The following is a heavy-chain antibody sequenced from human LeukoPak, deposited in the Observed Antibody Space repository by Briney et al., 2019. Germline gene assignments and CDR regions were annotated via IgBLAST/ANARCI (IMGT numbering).Heavy chain of an antibody. CDR2: ISGSGGGT. D-gene: IGHD1-26*01. J-gene: IGHJ4*02. CDR1: GFTFSSSA. CDR3: AKDKYSEGYYFDY. V-gene: IGHV3-23*01. Sequence: GGSLRLSCAASGFTFSSSAMSWVRQAPGKGLEWVSAISGSGGGTYYADSVKGRFTISRDNSKNTLYLQMNSLRAEDTAVYYCAKDKYSEGYYFDYWGQGTLVTVSS.